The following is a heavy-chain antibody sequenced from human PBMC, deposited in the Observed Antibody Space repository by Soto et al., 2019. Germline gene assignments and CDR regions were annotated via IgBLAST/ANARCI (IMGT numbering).Heavy chain of an antibody. J-gene: IGHJ4*02. D-gene: IGHD4-17*01. CDR1: GASVRSGSYY. CDR2: IYDTGTT. CDR3: ARVEDYGDYFDY. Sequence: QVQLQESGPGLVKPSETQSLTCTVSGASVRSGSYYWSWVRQPPGRGLEWIGDIYDTGTTNYNPSLKSRVTMSVDTSKNHFSLKLNPLTAADTAVYYCARVEDYGDYFDYWGQGTLVTVSS. V-gene: IGHV4-61*01.